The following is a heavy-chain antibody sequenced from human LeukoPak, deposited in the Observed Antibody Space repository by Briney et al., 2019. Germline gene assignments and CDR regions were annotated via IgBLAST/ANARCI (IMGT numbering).Heavy chain of an antibody. CDR2: ISHSGST. J-gene: IGHJ4*02. CDR3: ARGDTDYSTDY. Sequence: SETLSLTCAVYGGSFSGYYWSWLRQPPGEGLEWIGEISHSGSTNCNPSLKSRVTISVDTSKNQFSLKLSSVTAADTAVYYCARGDTDYSTDYWGQGTLVTVSS. D-gene: IGHD4-4*01. V-gene: IGHV4-34*01. CDR1: GGSFSGYY.